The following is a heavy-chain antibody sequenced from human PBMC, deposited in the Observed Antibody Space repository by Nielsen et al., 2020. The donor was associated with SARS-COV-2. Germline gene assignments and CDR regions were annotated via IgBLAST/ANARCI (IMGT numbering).Heavy chain of an antibody. V-gene: IGHV4-34*01. CDR2: INHSGST. CDR1: GGSFSGYY. D-gene: IGHD6-19*01. J-gene: IGHJ4*02. CDR3: ARRPYIAVAGRYFDY. Sequence: SETLSLTCAVYGGSFSGYYWSWNRQPPGKGLEWIGEINHSGSTNYNPSLKSRVTISVDTSKNQFSLKLSSVTAADTAVYYCARRPYIAVAGRYFDYWGQGTLVTVSS.